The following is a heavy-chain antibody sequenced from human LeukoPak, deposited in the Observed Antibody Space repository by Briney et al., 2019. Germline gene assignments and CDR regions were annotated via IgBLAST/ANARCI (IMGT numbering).Heavy chain of an antibody. V-gene: IGHV1-18*01. J-gene: IGHJ4*02. D-gene: IGHD2-21*02. CDR2: ISAYNGNT. Sequence: ASVKVSCKASGYTFTSYGISWVRQAPGQGLEWMGWISAYNGNTNYAQKLQGRVTITADESTSTAYMELSSLRSEDTAVYYCATPQAYCGGDCYSPFDYWGQGTLVTVSS. CDR1: GYTFTSYG. CDR3: ATPQAYCGGDCYSPFDY.